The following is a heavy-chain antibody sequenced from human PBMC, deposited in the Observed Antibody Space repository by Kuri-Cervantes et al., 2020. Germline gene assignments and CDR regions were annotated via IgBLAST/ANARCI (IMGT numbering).Heavy chain of an antibody. D-gene: IGHD2-8*01. CDR3: ARDLYKCTNGVCYYMDV. J-gene: IGHJ6*03. CDR1: GFTFSNAW. V-gene: IGHV3-11*04. CDR2: ISSSGSTI. Sequence: GESLKISCVPSGFTFSNAWMSWVRQAPGKGLEWVSYISSSGSTIYYADSVKGRFTISRDNAKNSLYLQMNSLRAEDTAVYYCARDLYKCTNGVCYYMDVWGKGTTVTVSS.